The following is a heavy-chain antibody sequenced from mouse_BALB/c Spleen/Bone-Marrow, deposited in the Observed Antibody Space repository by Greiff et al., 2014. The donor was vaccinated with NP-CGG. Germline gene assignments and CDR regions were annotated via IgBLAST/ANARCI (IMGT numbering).Heavy chain of an antibody. CDR1: GFTFTGYY. CDR3: AREGVYYGNPYWYFDV. CDR2: IRNKANGYTT. J-gene: IGHJ1*01. D-gene: IGHD2-1*01. Sequence: DVHLVESGGGLVQPGGSLRLSCATSGFTFTGYYMSWVRQPPGKALQWLGFIRNKANGYTTEHSASVKGRFTISRDNSQSILYLQMNTLRAEDSATYYCAREGVYYGNPYWYFDVWGAGTTVTVSS. V-gene: IGHV7-3*02.